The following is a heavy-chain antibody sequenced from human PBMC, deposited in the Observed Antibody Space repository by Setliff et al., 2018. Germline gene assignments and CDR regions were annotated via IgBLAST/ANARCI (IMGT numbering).Heavy chain of an antibody. J-gene: IGHJ5*02. CDR1: GYTFTSYG. V-gene: IGHV1-18*01. CDR3: VRAPPTVVIPPGRTFFDP. Sequence: ASVKVSCKASGYTFTSYGVSWVRQAPGQGLEWMGWISAYNGNINYAQKFQGRVTMTTDTYTSTANMELRSLRSDDTAVYYCVRAPPTVVIPPGRTFFDPWGQGTLVTVSS. D-gene: IGHD2-2*01. CDR2: ISAYNGNI.